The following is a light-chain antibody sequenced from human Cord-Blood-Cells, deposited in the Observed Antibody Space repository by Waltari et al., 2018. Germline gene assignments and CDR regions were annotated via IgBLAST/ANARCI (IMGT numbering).Light chain of an antibody. CDR2: DVS. CDR3: SSYTSSSTL. J-gene: IGLJ2*01. CDR1: SSDVGGYNS. Sequence: QSALPQPASVSGSPGQSITISCTGTSSDVGGYNSASWYQQHPGKAPKLMIYDVSNRPSGVSNRFSGSKSGNTASLTISGLQAEDEADYYCSSYTSSSTLFGGGTKLTVL. V-gene: IGLV2-14*01.